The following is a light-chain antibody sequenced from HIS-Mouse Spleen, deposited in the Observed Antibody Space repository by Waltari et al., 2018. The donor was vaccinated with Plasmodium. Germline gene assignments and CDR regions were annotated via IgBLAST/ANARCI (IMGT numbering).Light chain of an antibody. CDR3: YSTDSSGNHRV. Sequence: SYELTQPPSVSVSPGQTARITCSGDALPKKYAYWYQQKSGQALVLVIYEDSKRPSGSPGGFSGSSSGTMATLTISGAQVEDEADYYCYSTDSSGNHRVFGGGTKLTVL. J-gene: IGLJ3*02. CDR1: ALPKKY. CDR2: EDS. V-gene: IGLV3-10*01.